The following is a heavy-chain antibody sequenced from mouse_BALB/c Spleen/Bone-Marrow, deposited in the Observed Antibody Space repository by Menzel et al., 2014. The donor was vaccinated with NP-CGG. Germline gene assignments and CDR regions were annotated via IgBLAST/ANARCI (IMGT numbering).Heavy chain of an antibody. V-gene: IGHV1S56*01. CDR3: ARSPGSSPAWFAY. CDR2: IYPGNVNT. Sequence: VHLVESGPELVKPGASVRISCKASGYTFTSYYIHWVKQRPGQGLEWIGWIYPGNVNTKYNEKFKGKATPTADKSSSPAYMQLSSLTSEDSAVYFCARSPGSSPAWFAYWGQGTLVTVSA. D-gene: IGHD1-1*01. J-gene: IGHJ3*01. CDR1: GYTFTSYY.